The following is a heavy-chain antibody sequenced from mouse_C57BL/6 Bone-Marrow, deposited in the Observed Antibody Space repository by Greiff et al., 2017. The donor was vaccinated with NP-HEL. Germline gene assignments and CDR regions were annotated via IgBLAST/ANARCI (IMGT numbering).Heavy chain of an antibody. CDR1: GYSITSDY. D-gene: IGHD1-1*01. Sequence: VQLKQSGPGLAKPSQTLSLTCSVTGYSITSDYWNWIRKFPGNKLEYMGYISYSGSTYYNPYLKSRISITRDTSKNQYYQQLNSVTTEDTATYYCARESVVATDWYFDVWGTGTTVTVSS. J-gene: IGHJ1*03. V-gene: IGHV3-8*01. CDR2: ISYSGST. CDR3: ARESVVATDWYFDV.